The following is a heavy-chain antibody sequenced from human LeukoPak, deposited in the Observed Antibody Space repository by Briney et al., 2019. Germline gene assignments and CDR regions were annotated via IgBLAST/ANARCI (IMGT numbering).Heavy chain of an antibody. J-gene: IGHJ4*02. Sequence: GRFLRLSCAASGFTFSSYGMHWVRQAPGKGLEWVAVISYDGSNKYYADSVKGRFTISRDNSKNTLYLQMNSLRAEDTAVYYCAKDGSSSGFDYWGQGTLVTVSS. CDR2: ISYDGSNK. V-gene: IGHV3-30*18. CDR1: GFTFSSYG. D-gene: IGHD6-13*01. CDR3: AKDGSSSGFDY.